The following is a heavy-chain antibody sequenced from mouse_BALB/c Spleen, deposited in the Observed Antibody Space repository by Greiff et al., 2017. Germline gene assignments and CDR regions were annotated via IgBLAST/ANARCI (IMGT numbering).Heavy chain of an antibody. D-gene: IGHD2-4*01. CDR2: ISYSGST. Sequence: EVKLMESGPSLVKPSQTLSLTCSVTGDSITSGYWNWIRKFPGNKLEYMGYISYSGSTYYNPSLKSRISITRDTSKNQYYLQLNSVTTEDTATYYCARGGLSRDYDGFAYWGQGTLVTVSA. J-gene: IGHJ3*01. CDR3: ARGGLSRDYDGFAY. CDR1: GDSITSGY. V-gene: IGHV3-8*02.